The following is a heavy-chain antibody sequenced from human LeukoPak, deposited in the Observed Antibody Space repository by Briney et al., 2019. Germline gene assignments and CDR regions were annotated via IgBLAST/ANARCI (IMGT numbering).Heavy chain of an antibody. Sequence: SETLSPTCTVSGGSISSYYWSWIRQPAGKGLEWIGRIYTSGSTNYNPSLESRVTMSVDTSKNQFSLRLSSVTAADTAVYYCARDSVEMATITLGDYWGQGTLVTVSS. V-gene: IGHV4-4*07. J-gene: IGHJ4*02. CDR1: GGSISSYY. D-gene: IGHD5-24*01. CDR3: ARDSVEMATITLGDY. CDR2: IYTSGST.